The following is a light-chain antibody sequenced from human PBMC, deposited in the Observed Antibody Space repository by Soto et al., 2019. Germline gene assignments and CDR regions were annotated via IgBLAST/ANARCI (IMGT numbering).Light chain of an antibody. CDR1: QSIHTS. Sequence: VLTQSPATLSLSPGERATLSCTASQSIHTSLAWYQQKSGKPPRLVIYDSTLRADGVPDRFGGSRSGTEFTLTINSLDPEDFAVYYCQQRNVWPPITFSQGTRLEIK. V-gene: IGKV3-11*01. CDR3: QQRNVWPPIT. CDR2: DST. J-gene: IGKJ5*01.